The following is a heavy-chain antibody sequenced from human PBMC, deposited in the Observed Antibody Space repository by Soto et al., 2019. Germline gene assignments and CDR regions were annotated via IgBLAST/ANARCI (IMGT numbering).Heavy chain of an antibody. V-gene: IGHV3-53*01. J-gene: IGHJ6*02. CDR3: ARRVGLDDYGMDV. CDR2: IYSGGST. D-gene: IGHD1-1*01. Sequence: GGSLRLSCAASGFTVISSYMSWVRQAPGKGLEWVSVIYSGGSTYYANSVKGRFTISRESAKKSLHLQMNSLRAGDTAVYYCARRVGLDDYGMDVWGQGTTVTVSS. CDR1: GFTVISSY.